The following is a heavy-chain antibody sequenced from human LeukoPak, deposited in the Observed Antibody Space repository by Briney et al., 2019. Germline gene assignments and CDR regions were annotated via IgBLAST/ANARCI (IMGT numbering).Heavy chain of an antibody. Sequence: ETLSLTCTVSGGSISSYYWSWIRQPPGKGLEWVSCISSSSSLIYYADSVKGRFTISRDNSKNTLSLQMNSLRAEDTAIYYCAKPWAGSGDAFDIWGQGTMVTVSS. D-gene: IGHD2-15*01. V-gene: IGHV3-23*01. CDR3: AKPWAGSGDAFDI. CDR1: GGSISSYY. J-gene: IGHJ3*02. CDR2: ISSSSSLI.